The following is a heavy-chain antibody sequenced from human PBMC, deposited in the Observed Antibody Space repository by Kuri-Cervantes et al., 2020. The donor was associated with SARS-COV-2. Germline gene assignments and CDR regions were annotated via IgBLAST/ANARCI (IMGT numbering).Heavy chain of an antibody. V-gene: IGHV3-48*01. CDR1: GFTFSSYS. D-gene: IGHD3-9*01. J-gene: IGHJ3*02. CDR3: AREGYDMSDAFDI. Sequence: GGSLRLSCAASGFTFSSYSMNWVRQAPGKGLEWVSYISSSSSTIYYADSVKGRFTISRDNSKNTLYLQMNSLRAEDTAVYYCAREGYDMSDAFDIWGQGTMVTVSS. CDR2: ISSSSSTI.